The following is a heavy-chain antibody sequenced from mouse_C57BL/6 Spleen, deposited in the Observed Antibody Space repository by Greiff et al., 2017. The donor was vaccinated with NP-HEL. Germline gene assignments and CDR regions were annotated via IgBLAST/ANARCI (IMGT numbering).Heavy chain of an antibody. CDR1: GYAFSSSG. CDR3: ARGGFITTVVARWYFAY. D-gene: IGHD1-1*01. Sequence: QVQLKESGPELVKPGASVKISCKASGYAFSSSGMDWVKQRPGKGLEWIGRFSLGDGATNYNGNFKGKATLTADKSSSTAYMQLSSLTSEDSAVYFCARGGFITTVVARWYFAYWGQGTPLTVSS. J-gene: IGHJ2*01. V-gene: IGHV1-82*01. CDR2: FSLGDGAT.